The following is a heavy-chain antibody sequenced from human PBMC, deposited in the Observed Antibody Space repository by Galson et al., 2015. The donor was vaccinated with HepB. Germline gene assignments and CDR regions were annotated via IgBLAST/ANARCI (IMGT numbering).Heavy chain of an antibody. CDR3: ARDYSGYAFDY. Sequence: SVKVSCKASGYTFTAFFVHWVRQAPGQGLEWMGRINPITGGTHYAENFRGRVTMTRDTSLTTAYMDLSRLGSDDTAVYYCARDYSGYAFDYWGQGTLVTVAS. V-gene: IGHV1-2*06. J-gene: IGHJ4*02. CDR1: GYTFTAFF. D-gene: IGHD5-12*01. CDR2: INPITGGT.